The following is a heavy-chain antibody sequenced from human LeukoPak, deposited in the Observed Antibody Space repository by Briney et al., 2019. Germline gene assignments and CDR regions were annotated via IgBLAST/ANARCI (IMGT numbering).Heavy chain of an antibody. V-gene: IGHV3-48*04. J-gene: IGHJ6*02. CDR1: GFTFSGHS. CDR2: ISGSSSSI. D-gene: IGHD1-26*01. CDR3: AGIMADKYNGLDV. Sequence: PGGSLRLSCAASGFTFSGHSLNWVRQGPGKGLEWLSYISGSSSSIFYADSVKGRFTISRDNAKNSLYLQMSSLRAEDTAVYYCAGIMADKYNGLDVWGQGTTVTVSS.